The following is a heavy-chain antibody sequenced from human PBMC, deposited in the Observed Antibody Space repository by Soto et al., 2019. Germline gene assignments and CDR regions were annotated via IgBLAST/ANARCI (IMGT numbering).Heavy chain of an antibody. CDR1: GLTIRSGGYS. Sequence: PSETLSLTCAFSGLTIRSGGYSWSWIRQPPGKGLEWIGDIHHSGSTYYNPSLKSRVPISVDTSKNQFSLKLSSVTAADTAVYYCARHPADSSGYYYTYYYYYYGMDVWGQGTTVTVSS. CDR2: IHHSGST. J-gene: IGHJ6*02. V-gene: IGHV4-30-2*03. CDR3: ARHPADSSGYYYTYYYYYYGMDV. D-gene: IGHD3-22*01.